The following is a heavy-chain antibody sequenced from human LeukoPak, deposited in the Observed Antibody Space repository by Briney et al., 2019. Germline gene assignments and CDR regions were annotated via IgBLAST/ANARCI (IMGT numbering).Heavy chain of an antibody. D-gene: IGHD4-17*01. V-gene: IGHV4-34*01. J-gene: IGHJ4*02. Sequence: KPSETLSLTCGVSGTSFPSYYWSWIRQTPGKGLEWIGEVNHSGYTNMNPSLKSRVTISVDTSKNQFSLMMTSVTAADTAVYFCARMTTGHDYWGQGTLVTVSS. CDR3: ARMTTGHDY. CDR1: GTSFPSYY. CDR2: VNHSGYT.